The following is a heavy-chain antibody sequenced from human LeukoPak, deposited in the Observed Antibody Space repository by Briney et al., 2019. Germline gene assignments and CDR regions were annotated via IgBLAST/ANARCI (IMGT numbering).Heavy chain of an antibody. J-gene: IGHJ4*02. CDR3: ASNYYDSSGYYYGSY. D-gene: IGHD3-22*01. CDR1: GGTFSSYT. V-gene: IGHV1-18*01. Sequence: GASVKVSCKASGGTFSSYTISWVRQAPGQWREWMASISAYNGNTNYAQKLQCKVTMTTDTSASTAYMELSSLRSEDTAVYYCASNYYDSSGYYYGSYWGQGTLVTVSS. CDR2: ISAYNGNT.